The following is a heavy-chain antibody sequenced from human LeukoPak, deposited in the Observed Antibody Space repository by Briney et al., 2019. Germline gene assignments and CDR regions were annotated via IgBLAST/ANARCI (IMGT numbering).Heavy chain of an antibody. CDR3: ARGLLYSGSFARNWFDS. CDR2: IYYSGNT. V-gene: IGHV4-39*01. Sequence: SETLSLTCTVSGGSITISSYYWGWIRQPPGKGLEWIGSIYYSGNTYYNPSLKSRVTISVDTSKHQFSLNLSSVTTADTAIYFCARGLLYSGSFARNWFDSWGQGTLVTVSS. J-gene: IGHJ5*01. D-gene: IGHD1-26*01. CDR1: GGSITISSYY.